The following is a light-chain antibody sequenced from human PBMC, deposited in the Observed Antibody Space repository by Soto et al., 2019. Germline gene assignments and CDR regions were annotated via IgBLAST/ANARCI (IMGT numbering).Light chain of an antibody. V-gene: IGKV3-20*01. CDR2: GAS. CDR3: QQYGGSPRT. CDR1: QSVSNNY. Sequence: EIVLTQSPGTLSLSPGDRATLSCRASQSVSNNYLAWYRQKPGQAPRLLIYGASTRATDIPDRFSGSGSGTDFILTISRLEPEDFAVYYCQQYGGSPRTFGQGTKVEIK. J-gene: IGKJ1*01.